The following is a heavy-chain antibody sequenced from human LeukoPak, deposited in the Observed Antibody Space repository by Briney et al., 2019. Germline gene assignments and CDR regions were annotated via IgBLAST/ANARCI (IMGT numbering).Heavy chain of an antibody. CDR1: GYNLTNYG. CDR2: ISAYIGNT. D-gene: IGHD6-19*01. Sequence: ASVKVSCKASGYNLTNYGINWVRQAPGQGLEWMGWISAYIGNTIHAQKFQGRVTMTTDISTSTAYMELRSLGSDDTAVYYCARELKTAVSVYYFDYRGQGTLVTVSS. CDR3: ARELKTAVSVYYFDY. V-gene: IGHV1-18*01. J-gene: IGHJ4*02.